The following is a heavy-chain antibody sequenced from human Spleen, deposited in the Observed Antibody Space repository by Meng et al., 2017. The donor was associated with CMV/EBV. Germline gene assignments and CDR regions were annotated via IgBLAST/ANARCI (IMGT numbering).Heavy chain of an antibody. CDR1: GFTFSSYA. CDR3: ARDACSSTSCYTWGFGPRGDWFDP. D-gene: IGHD2-2*02. V-gene: IGHV3-30*04. Sequence: GESLKISCAASGFTFSSYAMHWVRQAPGKGLEWVAVISYDGSNKYYADSVKGRFTISRDNSKNTLYLQMNSLRAEDTAVYYCARDACSSTSCYTWGFGPRGDWFDPWGQGTLVTVSS. CDR2: ISYDGSNK. J-gene: IGHJ5*02.